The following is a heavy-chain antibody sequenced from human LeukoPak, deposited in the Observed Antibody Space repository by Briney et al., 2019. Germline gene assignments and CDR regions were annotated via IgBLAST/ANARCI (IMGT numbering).Heavy chain of an antibody. Sequence: SETLSLTCTVSGGSISSSSYYWGWIRQPPGKGLEWIGEINHSGSTNYNPSLKSRVTISVDTSKNQFSLKLSSVTAADTAVYYCARHVWGSYSNWGQGTLVTVSS. CDR1: GGSISSSSYY. CDR3: ARHVWGSYSN. J-gene: IGHJ4*02. V-gene: IGHV4-39*01. CDR2: INHSGST. D-gene: IGHD1-26*01.